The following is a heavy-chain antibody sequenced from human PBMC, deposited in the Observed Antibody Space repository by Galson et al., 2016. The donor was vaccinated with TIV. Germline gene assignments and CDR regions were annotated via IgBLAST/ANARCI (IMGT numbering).Heavy chain of an antibody. CDR1: GYIFINYY. J-gene: IGHJ4*02. V-gene: IGHV1-2*02. CDR2: FNPDSGAT. Sequence: SVKVSCKASGYIFINYYIHWVRQAPGQGLEWLGWFNPDSGATQYAQEFRGRVTMTRDTSISTAYMELRRLISDDTAVYYCARVNWARAFDYWGQGTQVTASS. CDR3: ARVNWARAFDY. D-gene: IGHD7-27*01.